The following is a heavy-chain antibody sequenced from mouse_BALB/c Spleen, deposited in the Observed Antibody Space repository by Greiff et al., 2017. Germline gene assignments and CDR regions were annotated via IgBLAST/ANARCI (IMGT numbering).Heavy chain of an antibody. CDR3: ARRGGYYEDYYAMDY. J-gene: IGHJ4*01. CDR1: GYAFTNYL. Sequence: QVHVKQSGAELVRPGTSVKVSCKASGYAFTNYLIEWVKQRPGQGLEWIGVINPGSGGTNYNEKFKGKATLTADKSSSTAYMQLSSLTSDDSAVYFCARRGGYYEDYYAMDYWGQGTSVTVSS. V-gene: IGHV1-54*01. D-gene: IGHD2-3*01. CDR2: INPGSGGT.